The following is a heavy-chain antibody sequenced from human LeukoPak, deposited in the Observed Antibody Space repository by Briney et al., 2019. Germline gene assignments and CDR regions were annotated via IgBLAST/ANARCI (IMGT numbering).Heavy chain of an antibody. Sequence: SQTLSLTCTVSGGSISSGSYYWSWIRQPAGKGLEWIGRIYTSGSTNYNPSLQSRVTISVDTSKNQFSLKLSSLTAADTAVYYCARTGYCSGGSCYHYYNYYMDVWGKGTTVTISS. D-gene: IGHD2-15*01. CDR2: IYTSGST. V-gene: IGHV4-61*02. CDR1: GGSISSGSYY. CDR3: ARTGYCSGGSCYHYYNYYMDV. J-gene: IGHJ6*03.